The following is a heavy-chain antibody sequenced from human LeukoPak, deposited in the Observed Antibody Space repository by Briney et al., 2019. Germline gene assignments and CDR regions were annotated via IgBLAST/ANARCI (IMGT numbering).Heavy chain of an antibody. Sequence: PSETLSLTCTVSGGSINSYYWSWLRQPAERGLEWIGRIYASGSTTYNPSLKSRVTISVDTSKNQFSLKLSSVTAADTAVYYCARDIGDGYNSYYYYYMDVWGKGTTVTISS. CDR2: IYASGST. J-gene: IGHJ6*03. CDR3: ARDIGDGYNSYYYYYMDV. V-gene: IGHV4-4*07. D-gene: IGHD5-24*01. CDR1: GGSINSYY.